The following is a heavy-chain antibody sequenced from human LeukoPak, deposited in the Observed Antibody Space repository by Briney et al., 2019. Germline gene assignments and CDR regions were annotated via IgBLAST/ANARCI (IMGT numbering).Heavy chain of an antibody. CDR3: ARGWLQSYFDY. J-gene: IGHJ4*02. V-gene: IGHV5-51*01. D-gene: IGHD5-24*01. Sequence: GESLKISCKASGYSFTNYWIGWVRQMPGKGLEWMGIIYPADSHTRYSPSFQGQVTITADKSISTAYLQWNSLKASDTAIYYCARGWLQSYFDYWGQGTLVTVSS. CDR2: IYPADSHT. CDR1: GYSFTNYW.